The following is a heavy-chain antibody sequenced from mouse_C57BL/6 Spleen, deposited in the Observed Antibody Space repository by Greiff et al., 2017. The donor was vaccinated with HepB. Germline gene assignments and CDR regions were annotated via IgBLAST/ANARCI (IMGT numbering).Heavy chain of an antibody. Sequence: EVMLVESGGGLVKPGGSLKLSCEASGFTFSDYGIHWVSQAPEKGLEWVAYISSGSSTIYYADTVKGRFTISRDNAKNTLFLQMTSLRSEDTAMYYCARGTSWFAYWGQGTLVTVSA. J-gene: IGHJ3*01. CDR2: ISSGSSTI. D-gene: IGHD3-3*01. V-gene: IGHV5-17*01. CDR1: GFTFSDYG. CDR3: ARGTSWFAY.